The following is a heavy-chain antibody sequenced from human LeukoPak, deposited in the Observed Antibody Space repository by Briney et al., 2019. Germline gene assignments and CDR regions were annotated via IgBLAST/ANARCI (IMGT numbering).Heavy chain of an antibody. J-gene: IGHJ4*02. V-gene: IGHV3-21*04. CDR2: ISSSGSFI. CDR1: GFTFSSYS. CDR3: AREPGDY. Sequence: PGGSLRLSCAASGFTFSSYSINWVRQAPGKGLEWVSFISSSGSFIYYADSVKGRFTISRDNAKNSLYLQMNSLRAEDTAVYYCAREPGDYWGQGTLVTVSS.